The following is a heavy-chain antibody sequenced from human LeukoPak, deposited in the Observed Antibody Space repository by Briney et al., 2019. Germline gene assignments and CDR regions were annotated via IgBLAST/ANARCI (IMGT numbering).Heavy chain of an antibody. CDR1: GGTFSSYA. V-gene: IGHV1-69*05. CDR3: ARVYYDFWSGQGYFDY. D-gene: IGHD3-3*01. J-gene: IGHJ4*02. Sequence: ASVKVSCKASGGTFSSYAISWVRQAPGQGLEWMGGIIPIFGTANYAQKLQGRVTMTTDTSTSTAYMELRSLRSDDTAVYYCARVYYDFWSGQGYFDYWGQGTLVTVSS. CDR2: IIPIFGTA.